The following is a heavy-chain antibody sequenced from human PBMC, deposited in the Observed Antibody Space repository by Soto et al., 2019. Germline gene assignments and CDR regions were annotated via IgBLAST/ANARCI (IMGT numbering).Heavy chain of an antibody. CDR2: INAANGDT. J-gene: IGHJ5*02. CDR1: GYTSTSYG. Sequence: ASVKVSFKASGYTSTSYGIHWVRQAPGQRLEWMGWINAANGDTKYSPKFQGRVTITRDTSASTAYMELSSLRSEDTAVYYCVRRHVSATGIDWFDPWGQGTLVTVSS. CDR3: VRRHVSATGIDWFDP. D-gene: IGHD6-13*01. V-gene: IGHV1-3*01.